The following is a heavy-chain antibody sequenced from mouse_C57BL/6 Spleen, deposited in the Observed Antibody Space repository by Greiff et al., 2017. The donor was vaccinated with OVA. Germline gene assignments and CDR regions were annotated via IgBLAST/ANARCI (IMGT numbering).Heavy chain of an antibody. D-gene: IGHD2-4*01. V-gene: IGHV2-2*01. CDR1: GFSLTSYG. CDR2: IWSGGST. Sequence: QVQLQQSGPGLVQPSQSLSITCTASGFSLTSYGVHWVRQSPGKGLEWLGVIWSGGSTDYNAAFIPRLSISTDNSKCQVFFKMNSLQADDTAIYYCARDDYDWFAYWGQGTLVTVSA. J-gene: IGHJ3*01. CDR3: ARDDYDWFAY.